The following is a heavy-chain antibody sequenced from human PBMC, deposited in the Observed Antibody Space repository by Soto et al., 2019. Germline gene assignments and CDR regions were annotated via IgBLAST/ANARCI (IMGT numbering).Heavy chain of an antibody. J-gene: IGHJ4*02. Sequence: QVQLQESGPGLVKPSETLSLTCTVSGDSVSSGSYYWTWIRQPPGMGLEYIGFSYHSGDTNYSPSLKSRVTISIDSSKNQFSLKLSSVTAADTAVYYCARDQNGFDYWGQGTLVTVSS. V-gene: IGHV4-61*01. CDR3: ARDQNGFDY. CDR2: SYHSGDT. CDR1: GDSVSSGSYY.